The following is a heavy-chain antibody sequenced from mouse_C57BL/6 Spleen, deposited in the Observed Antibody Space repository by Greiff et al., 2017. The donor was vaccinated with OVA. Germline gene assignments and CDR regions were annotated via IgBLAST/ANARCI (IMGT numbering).Heavy chain of an antibody. CDR2: IDPDTGGT. CDR3: TTGMHYDY. J-gene: IGHJ2*01. Sequence: QVQLQQSGAELVRPGASVTLSCKASGYTFTDYDMHWVKQTPVHGLEWIGAIDPDTGGTAYNQKFKGKAILTADKSSSTAYMELRSLTSEDSAVYYCTTGMHYDYWGQGTTLAVSS. V-gene: IGHV1-15*01. CDR1: GYTFTDYD.